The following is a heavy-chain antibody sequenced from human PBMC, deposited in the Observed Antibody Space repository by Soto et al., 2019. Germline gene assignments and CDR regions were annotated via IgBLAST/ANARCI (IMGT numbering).Heavy chain of an antibody. Sequence: GASVKVSCKASGYSFTTYYMRWVRQAPGQGLEWMGMINPSSGSISFAPQFQGRITMTRDTSTATVYMQLNILRSEDTAVYYCARTTNSGNYPFDYWGQGTVVTVSS. CDR3: ARTTNSGNYPFDY. CDR2: INPSSGSI. CDR1: GYSFTTYY. J-gene: IGHJ4*02. D-gene: IGHD5-12*01. V-gene: IGHV1-46*01.